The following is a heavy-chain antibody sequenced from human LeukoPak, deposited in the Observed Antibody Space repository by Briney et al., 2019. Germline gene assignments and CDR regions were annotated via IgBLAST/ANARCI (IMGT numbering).Heavy chain of an antibody. D-gene: IGHD5-18*01. V-gene: IGHV3-74*01. Sequence: GGSLRLSCAASGFTLSSHWMHWVRQAPGKGLVWVSRINSDGSSTSYADSVKGRFTISRDNAKNTLYLQMNSLRAEDTAVYYCARGKRGYSYGFDYWGQGTLVTVSS. CDR1: GFTLSSHW. J-gene: IGHJ4*02. CDR2: INSDGSST. CDR3: ARGKRGYSYGFDY.